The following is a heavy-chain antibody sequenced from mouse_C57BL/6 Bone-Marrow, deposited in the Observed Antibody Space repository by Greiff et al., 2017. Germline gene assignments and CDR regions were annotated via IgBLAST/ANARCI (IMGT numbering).Heavy chain of an antibody. D-gene: IGHD1-1*01. CDR2: IDPSDSET. CDR1: GYTFTSYW. CDR3: ARGDYYYYFDY. V-gene: IGHV1-52*01. Sequence: QVQLQQPGAELVRPGSSVKLSCKASGYTFTSYWMHWVKQRPIQGLEWIGNIDPSDSETHYNQKFKDKATLTVDKSSSTAYMQLISLTSEYSEVYYCARGDYYYYFDYWGQGTTLTVSS. J-gene: IGHJ2*01.